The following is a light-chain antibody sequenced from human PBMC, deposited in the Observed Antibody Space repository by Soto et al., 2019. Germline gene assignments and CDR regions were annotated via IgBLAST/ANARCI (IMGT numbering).Light chain of an antibody. CDR1: ERLSSVY. J-gene: IGKJ4*01. CDR3: QQYSNWPLT. CDR2: GAS. V-gene: IGKV3-20*01. Sequence: EIVWTQSPGTLSLSPGERATLSCRASERLSSVYLAWYQQRPGQPPRLLIYGASNRATGIPDRFSGSGSGTDFTLIISSLQSEDFAVYYCQQYSNWPLTSGGGTKVDI.